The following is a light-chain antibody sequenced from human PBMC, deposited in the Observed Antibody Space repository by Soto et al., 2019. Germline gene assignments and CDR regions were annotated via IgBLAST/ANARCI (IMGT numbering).Light chain of an antibody. Sequence: EILLTQSPGTLSLSPGERATLSCRASQSVGDNLLAWYHQSPGQAPRLLIYGASSRATGIPDRFSGSGSGTDFTLTIDRLEPEDFALYFCHHYGSAPWTFGQGTEVEIK. J-gene: IGKJ1*01. CDR3: HHYGSAPWT. CDR2: GAS. CDR1: QSVGDNL. V-gene: IGKV3-20*01.